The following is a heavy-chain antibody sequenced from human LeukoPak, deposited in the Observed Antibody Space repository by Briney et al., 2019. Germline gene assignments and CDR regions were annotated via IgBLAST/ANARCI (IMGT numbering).Heavy chain of an antibody. CDR3: AKDSGAGITIFGVVSVFDP. CDR1: GFTVSSNS. V-gene: IGHV3-53*01. Sequence: GGSLRLSCAASGFTVSSNSMSWVRQAPGKGLEWVSVIYSVGTTSYADSVKGRFTISRDNSKNTLFLQMNSLRAEDTAVYYCAKDSGAGITIFGVVSVFDPWGQGTLVTVSS. D-gene: IGHD3-3*01. CDR2: IYSVGTT. J-gene: IGHJ5*02.